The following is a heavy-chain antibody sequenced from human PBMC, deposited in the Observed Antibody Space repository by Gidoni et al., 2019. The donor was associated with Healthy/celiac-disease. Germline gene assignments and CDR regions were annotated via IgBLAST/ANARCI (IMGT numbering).Heavy chain of an antibody. J-gene: IGHJ6*02. CDR1: GSTFSDSY. V-gene: IGHV3-11*01. Sequence: QVQLVESGGGLVRPGGSLRPSCAASGSTFSDSYMSWIRQAQGQGLGWVSYISSSGSTIYYADSVKGRFTISRDNAKNSLYLQMNSLRAEDTAVYYCARYCSSTSCYEWNYYYYGMDVWGQGTTVTVSS. CDR2: ISSSGSTI. CDR3: ARYCSSTSCYEWNYYYYGMDV. D-gene: IGHD2-2*01.